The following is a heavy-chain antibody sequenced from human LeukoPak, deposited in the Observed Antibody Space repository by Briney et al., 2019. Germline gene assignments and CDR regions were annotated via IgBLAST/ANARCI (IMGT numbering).Heavy chain of an antibody. V-gene: IGHV3-23*01. J-gene: IGHJ4*02. CDR2: ISGSGGRT. Sequence: PGGSLRLSCAASGFTLRGYAMRWVRQAPGKGLEWVSAISGSGGRTYYADSVKGRFTISRDNSKNTLYLQMSSLRAEDTAVYYCAKGNGGHYYDSTGYRDDYFDYWGQGALVTVSS. CDR1: GFTLRGYA. CDR3: AKGNGGHYYDSTGYRDDYFDY. D-gene: IGHD3-22*01.